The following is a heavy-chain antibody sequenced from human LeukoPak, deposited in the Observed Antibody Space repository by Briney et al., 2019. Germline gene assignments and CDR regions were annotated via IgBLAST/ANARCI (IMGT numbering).Heavy chain of an antibody. CDR1: GGSFSGYY. J-gene: IGHJ6*03. Sequence: PSETLSLTCAVYGGSFSGYYWSWIRQPPGKGLEWIGEINHSGSTNYNPSLKSRVTISVDTSKNQFSLKLSSVTAADTAVYYCARERGDIVVVPAAIRGRYYYYMDVWGKGTTVTVSS. D-gene: IGHD2-2*02. V-gene: IGHV4-34*01. CDR2: INHSGST. CDR3: ARERGDIVVVPAAIRGRYYYYMDV.